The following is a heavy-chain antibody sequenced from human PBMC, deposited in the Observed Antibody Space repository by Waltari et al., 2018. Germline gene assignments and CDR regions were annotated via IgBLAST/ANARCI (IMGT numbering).Heavy chain of an antibody. D-gene: IGHD2-8*02. CDR2: TKQEESEK. V-gene: IGHV3-7*01. CDR3: ARSGGIWWLDL. CDR1: GFTFSSYW. Sequence: EMQLVESGGGLVQPGESLRLSCAASGFTFSSYWMAWVRQAPGKGLEWVANTKQEESEKFYAGAVRGRFTVSTDNAKSSLYLEMNSLRVEDTAVYYCARSGGIWWLDLWGRGTLVTVSS. J-gene: IGHJ2*01.